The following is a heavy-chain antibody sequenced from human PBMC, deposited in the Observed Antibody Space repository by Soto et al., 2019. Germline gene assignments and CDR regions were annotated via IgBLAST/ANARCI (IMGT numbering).Heavy chain of an antibody. CDR1: CGAISGYY. CDR2: IYSSGGT. CDR3: ARGQRFSDSFDP. J-gene: IGHJ5*02. V-gene: IGHV4-4*07. D-gene: IGHD3-3*01. Sequence: PSETLSLTCTASCGAISGYYWTWIRQSAGKGLEWIGRIYSSGGTKYNPSLKSRVTMSLDTSKSQFSLRLSSVTAADTAVYYCARGQRFSDSFDPWGQGTLVTVSS.